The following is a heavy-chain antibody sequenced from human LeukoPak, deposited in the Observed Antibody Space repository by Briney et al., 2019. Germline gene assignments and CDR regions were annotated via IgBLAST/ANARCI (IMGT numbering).Heavy chain of an antibody. D-gene: IGHD4-17*01. V-gene: IGHV3-21*01. CDR3: ARVAYGDYYFDY. CDR1: GFTFSSYS. Sequence: PGGSLRLSCAASGFTFSSYSMNWVRQAPGKGLEWVSSISTTSSFIYYADSVKGRFTVSRDYAKNSLFLQMTGLRAEDTAVYYCARVAYGDYYFDYWGQGTLVTVSS. CDR2: ISTTSSFI. J-gene: IGHJ4*02.